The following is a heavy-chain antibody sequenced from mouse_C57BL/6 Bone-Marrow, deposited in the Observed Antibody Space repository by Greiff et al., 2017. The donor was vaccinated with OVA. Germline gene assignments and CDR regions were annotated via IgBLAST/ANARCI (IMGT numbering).Heavy chain of an antibody. V-gene: IGHV14-2*01. J-gene: IGHJ1*03. D-gene: IGHD2-2*01. CDR1: GFNIKDYY. CDR3: ARGGGYLWYFDV. Sequence: EVQLQQSGAELVKPGASVKLSCTASGFNIKDYYMHWVKQRTEQGLEWIGRIDPEDGETKYAAKFQGKATITADTTSNTAYLQLSSLTSEDTAVYYCARGGGYLWYFDVWGTGTTVTVSS. CDR2: IDPEDGET.